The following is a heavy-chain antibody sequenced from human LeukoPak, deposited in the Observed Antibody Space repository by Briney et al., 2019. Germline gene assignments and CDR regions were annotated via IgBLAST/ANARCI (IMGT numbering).Heavy chain of an antibody. CDR1: GFTFDDYA. J-gene: IGHJ3*02. Sequence: GGFLRLSCTASGFTFDDYAMHWVRQPPGKGLEWVSGISWNGGSIGYADSVKGRFTVSRDNAKNSLYLQMSSLRVEDTAFYYCAKDSYGGSGSYYLYSFDMWGQGTMVTVSS. D-gene: IGHD3-10*01. V-gene: IGHV3-9*01. CDR3: AKDSYGGSGSYYLYSFDM. CDR2: ISWNGGSI.